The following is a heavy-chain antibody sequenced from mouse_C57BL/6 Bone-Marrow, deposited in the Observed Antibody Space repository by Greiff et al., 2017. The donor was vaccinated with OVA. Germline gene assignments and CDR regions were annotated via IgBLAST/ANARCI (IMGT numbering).Heavy chain of an antibody. CDR1: GFTFSSYA. D-gene: IGHD2-4*01. CDR3: TRATYDYPYYYAMDY. CDR2: ISSGGDYI. Sequence: EVQLQESGEGLVKPGGSLKLSCAASGFTFSSYAMSWVRQTPEKRLEWVAYISSGGDYIYYADTVKGRFTISRDNARNTLYLQMSSLKSEDTAMYYCTRATYDYPYYYAMDYWGQGTSVTVSS. V-gene: IGHV5-9-1*02. J-gene: IGHJ4*01.